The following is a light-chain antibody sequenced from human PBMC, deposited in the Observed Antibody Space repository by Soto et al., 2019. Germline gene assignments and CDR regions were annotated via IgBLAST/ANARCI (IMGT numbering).Light chain of an antibody. CDR2: DVT. CDR1: SSDVGGYNY. J-gene: IGLJ1*01. V-gene: IGLV2-14*03. Sequence: QSVLTQPASVSGSPGQSITISCSGTSSDVGGYNYVSWYQHHPGKAPKLMISDVTNRPSGISTRFSGSKSGNTASLTISGLQAEDEADYFCSSYTSTSTRDVFGTGTKVTVL. CDR3: SSYTSTSTRDV.